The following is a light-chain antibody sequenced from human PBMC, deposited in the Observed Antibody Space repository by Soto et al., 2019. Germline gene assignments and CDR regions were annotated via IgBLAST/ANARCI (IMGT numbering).Light chain of an antibody. CDR1: QSITTY. CDR3: QQTYSTPPLT. Sequence: DIQMTQSPSSLSASVGDRVTITCRASQSITTYLNWYQQKPGTAPKLLIYAASSLESGVPSRFSGSGSGTDFTLTISRLQPEDFATYFCQQTYSTPPLTFGGGNKVEIK. CDR2: AAS. J-gene: IGKJ4*01. V-gene: IGKV1-39*01.